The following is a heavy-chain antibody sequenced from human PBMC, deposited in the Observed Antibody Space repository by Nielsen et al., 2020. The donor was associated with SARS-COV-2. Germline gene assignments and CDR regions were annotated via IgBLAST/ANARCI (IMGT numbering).Heavy chain of an antibody. CDR2: ISSSSSYI. D-gene: IGHD6-6*01. Sequence: GGSLRLSCAASGFTFSSYSMNWVRQAPGKGLEWVSSISSSSSYIYYADSVKGRFTISRDNAKNSLYLQMNSLRDEDTAVHYCARDPPKYSSSSEGDFDYWGQGTLVTVSS. V-gene: IGHV3-21*01. J-gene: IGHJ4*02. CDR1: GFTFSSYS. CDR3: ARDPPKYSSSSEGDFDY.